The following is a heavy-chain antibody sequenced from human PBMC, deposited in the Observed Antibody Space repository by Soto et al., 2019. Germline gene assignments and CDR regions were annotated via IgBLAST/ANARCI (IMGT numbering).Heavy chain of an antibody. CDR3: AKKYDPYYYMDV. D-gene: IGHD3-16*01. CDR1: GFTFSIYA. J-gene: IGHJ6*03. V-gene: IGHV3-23*01. CDR2: ISGSGGNT. Sequence: EVQLLESGGGLVQPGGSLRLSCAASGFTFSIYAMSWVRQAPGKGLEWVSAISGSGGNTYYADSVQGRFTISRDNSKNTLFLQMNSLRAEDTAVYYCAKKYDPYYYMDVWGKGTTVTVSS.